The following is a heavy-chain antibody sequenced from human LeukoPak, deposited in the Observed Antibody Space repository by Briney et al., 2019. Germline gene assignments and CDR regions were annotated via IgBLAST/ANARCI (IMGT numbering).Heavy chain of an antibody. Sequence: PGGTLRLSCAASGFTFSNYAMNWVRQAPGKGLEWVSAISGSGGNTYYTDSVKGRFTISRDNSKNTLYLQMNSLRAEDTAVYYCAKPAKTNYADYWGQGTLVTVSS. V-gene: IGHV3-23*01. CDR2: ISGSGGNT. CDR3: AKPAKTNYADY. J-gene: IGHJ4*02. D-gene: IGHD1-14*01. CDR1: GFTFSNYA.